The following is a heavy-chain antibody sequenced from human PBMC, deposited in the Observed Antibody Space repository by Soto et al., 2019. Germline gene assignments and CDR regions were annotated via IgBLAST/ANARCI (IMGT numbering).Heavy chain of an antibody. D-gene: IGHD3-16*01. CDR3: ARDYAPEATRTAGEGWFDP. CDR2: IYYSGST. CDR1: GGSISSGGYY. V-gene: IGHV4-31*03. J-gene: IGHJ5*02. Sequence: QVQLQESGPGLVKPSQTLSLTCTVSGGSISSGGYYWSWIRQPPGKGLEWIGYIYYSGSTYYNPFLKSRVTISVDTSKNQFSLELSSVTAADTAVYYCARDYAPEATRTAGEGWFDPWGQGTLVTVSS.